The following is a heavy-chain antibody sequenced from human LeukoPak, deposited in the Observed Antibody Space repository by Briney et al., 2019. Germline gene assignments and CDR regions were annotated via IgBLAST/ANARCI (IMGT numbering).Heavy chain of an antibody. D-gene: IGHD2-15*01. CDR2: INPNSGGT. Sequence: ASVKVSCKASGYTFTGYYMHWVRQAPGQGLERMGRINPNSGGTNYAQKFQGRVTMTRDTSISTAYMELSRLRSDDTAVYYCGRSSLAISRVVAAVSDYWGQGTLVTVSS. V-gene: IGHV1-2*06. CDR1: GYTFTGYY. J-gene: IGHJ4*02. CDR3: GRSSLAISRVVAAVSDY.